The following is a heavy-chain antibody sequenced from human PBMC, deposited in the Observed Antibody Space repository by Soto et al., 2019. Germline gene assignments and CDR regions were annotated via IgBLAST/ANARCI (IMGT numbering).Heavy chain of an antibody. CDR1: GFSLSNSGVG. Sequence: QITLKESRPSPVKPTQTLTVTCTFSGFSLSNSGVGVAWIRQPPGKALEWLALIYGDNDKRYSPSLKTSLTXPXXXSXXPVVLTMTNMDPVDTATYYCAHCTLHDYGDYDPGTSHVFDSWGQGTLVTVSS. D-gene: IGHD4-17*01. CDR2: IYGDNDK. J-gene: IGHJ4*02. V-gene: IGHV2-5*02. CDR3: AHCTLHDYGDYDPGTSHVFDS.